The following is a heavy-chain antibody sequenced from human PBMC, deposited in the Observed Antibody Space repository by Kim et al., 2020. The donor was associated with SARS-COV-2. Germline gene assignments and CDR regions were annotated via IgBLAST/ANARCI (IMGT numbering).Heavy chain of an antibody. CDR2: ISGSGGST. Sequence: GGSLRLSCAASGFTFSSYAMSWVRQAPGKGLEWVSAISGSGGSTYYADSVKGRFTISRDNSKNTLYLQMNSLRAEDTAVYYCAKDVLRGYPWDYYYGMDVWGEGTTVTVSS. CDR1: GFTFSSYA. CDR3: AKDVLRGYPWDYYYGMDV. D-gene: IGHD3-22*01. V-gene: IGHV3-23*01. J-gene: IGHJ6*04.